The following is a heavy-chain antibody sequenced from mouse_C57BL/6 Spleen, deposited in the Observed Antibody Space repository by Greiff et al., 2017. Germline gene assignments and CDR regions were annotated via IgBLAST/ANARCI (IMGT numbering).Heavy chain of an antibody. CDR2: IYPGSGST. V-gene: IGHV1-55*01. Sequence: VQLQQPGAELVKPGASVKMSCKASGYTFTSYWITWVKQRPGQGLEWIGDIYPGSGSTNYNEKFKSKATLTVDTSSSTASMQLSSLTSEDSAVYYCARPAITTVVAPGVWGTGTTVTVSS. CDR3: ARPAITTVVAPGV. D-gene: IGHD1-1*01. CDR1: GYTFTSYW. J-gene: IGHJ1*03.